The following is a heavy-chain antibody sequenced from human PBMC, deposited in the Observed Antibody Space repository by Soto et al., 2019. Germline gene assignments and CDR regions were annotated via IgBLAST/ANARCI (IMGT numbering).Heavy chain of an antibody. V-gene: IGHV4-34*01. CDR2: INHSGST. CDR3: ARLNNYDYSGRDV. CDR1: EGWSVGFC. Sequence: VGEGWSVGFCGSCIRKKQGKGLEWIGEINHSGSTNYNPSLKSRVTISVDTSENQFSLKLSSVTAADTAVYYCARLNNYDYSGRDVRRQGTTVTVSS. J-gene: IGHJ6*02.